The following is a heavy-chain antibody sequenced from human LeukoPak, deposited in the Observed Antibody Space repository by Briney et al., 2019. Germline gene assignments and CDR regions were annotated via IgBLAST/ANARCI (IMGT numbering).Heavy chain of an antibody. Sequence: GGSLRLSCAASGFTFSSYAMSWVRQAPGKGLEWVSAISGSGGSTYYADSVKGRFTISRDNSKNTLYLQMNSLRAEDTAIYYCANLVGATEYFDYWGQGTLVTVSS. CDR1: GFTFSSYA. CDR3: ANLVGATEYFDY. CDR2: ISGSGGST. V-gene: IGHV3-23*01. J-gene: IGHJ4*02. D-gene: IGHD1-26*01.